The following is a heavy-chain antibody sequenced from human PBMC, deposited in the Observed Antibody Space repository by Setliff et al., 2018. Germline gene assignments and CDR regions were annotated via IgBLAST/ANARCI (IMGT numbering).Heavy chain of an antibody. CDR3: AGQGYCSSTSCYRYYYYYGMDV. J-gene: IGHJ6*02. V-gene: IGHV5-51*01. CDR2: IYPGDSDT. Sequence: GESLKISCKGSGYSFTSYWIGWVRQMPGKGLEWMGIIYPGDSDTRYSPSFQGQVTISADKSISTAYLQWSSLKASDTAMYYCAGQGYCSSTSCYRYYYYYGMDVWGQGITVTVSS. D-gene: IGHD2-2*01. CDR1: GYSFTSYW.